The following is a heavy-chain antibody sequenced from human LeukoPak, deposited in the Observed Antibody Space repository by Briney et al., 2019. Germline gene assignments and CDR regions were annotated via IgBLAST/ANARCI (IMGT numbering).Heavy chain of an antibody. CDR1: GGSISSGSYY. V-gene: IGHV4-39*01. CDR2: IYYSGST. CDR3: ARLLFGSSYYFDY. D-gene: IGHD2-21*01. J-gene: IGHJ4*02. Sequence: SETLSLTCTVSGGSISSGSYYWGWIRQPPGKGLEWIGSIYYSGSTYDNPSLKSGVTISVDTSKNQFSLKLSSVSAADTAVYYCARLLFGSSYYFDYWGQGTLVTVSS.